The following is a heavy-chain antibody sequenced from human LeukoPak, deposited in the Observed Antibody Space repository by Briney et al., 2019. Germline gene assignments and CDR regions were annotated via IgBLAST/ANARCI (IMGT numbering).Heavy chain of an antibody. Sequence: GGSLRLSCAASGFTFSSYAMSWARQAPGKGLEWVSAISGSGGSTYYADSVKGRFTISRDNSKNTLYLQMNSLRAEDTAVYYCAKDQGESTVTIEFDYWGQGTLVTVSS. D-gene: IGHD4-17*01. V-gene: IGHV3-23*01. CDR1: GFTFSSYA. CDR2: ISGSGGST. CDR3: AKDQGESTVTIEFDY. J-gene: IGHJ4*02.